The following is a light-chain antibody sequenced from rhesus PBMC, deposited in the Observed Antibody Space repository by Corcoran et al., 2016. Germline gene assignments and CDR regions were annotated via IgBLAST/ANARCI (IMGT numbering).Light chain of an antibody. Sequence: TVVTQSPATLYLSPGEGATLSCRARQSVGSNLAWYQHKPGQTPRLLIYGASNMATGVPDRSSGSGSGADFTLTSSGLGSEDVGVYYWQQNSSLSPWAFAQGTTVDIQ. CDR3: QQNSSLSPWA. J-gene: IGKJ1*01. V-gene: IGKV3-24*04. CDR1: QSVGSN. CDR2: GAS.